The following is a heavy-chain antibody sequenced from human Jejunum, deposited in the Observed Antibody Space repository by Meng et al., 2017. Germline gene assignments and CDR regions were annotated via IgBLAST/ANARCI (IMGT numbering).Heavy chain of an antibody. D-gene: IGHD5-18*01. Sequence: QVQAQEAGPGLVQPSESLSLPCAGSGASISSGNWWSWVRQPPGKGLEWIGEMYQSGTTNYNPSLKSRVTILLDTSKNQLSLELTSVTAADTAVYYCARGSRGYSYGWGQGTLVTVSS. CDR3: ARGSRGYSYG. CDR2: MYQSGTT. V-gene: IGHV4-4*02. CDR1: GASISSGNW. J-gene: IGHJ4*02.